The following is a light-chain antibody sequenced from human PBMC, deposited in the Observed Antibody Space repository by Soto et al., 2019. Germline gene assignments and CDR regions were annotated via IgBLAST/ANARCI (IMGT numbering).Light chain of an antibody. CDR3: LLYYGGAQV. CDR1: TGAVTSGYY. Sequence: QTVVPQEPSLTVSPGGTVTLTCASSTGAVTSGYYANWFQQKPGHAPRSLIHSTSDKHSWTPARFSGSLLGGKAALTLSGVQPEDEGEYFCLLYYGGAQVFGGGTKLTVL. J-gene: IGLJ3*02. CDR2: STS. V-gene: IGLV7-43*01.